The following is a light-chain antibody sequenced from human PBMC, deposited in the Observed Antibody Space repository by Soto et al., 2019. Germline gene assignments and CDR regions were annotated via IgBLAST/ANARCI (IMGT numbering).Light chain of an antibody. V-gene: IGLV2-14*01. Sequence: QSALTQPASVSGSPGQSITISCTGTSSDVGGYDSVSWYQQHPGNAPKVMIYDNNKRPSGIPDRFSGSKSGTSGTLDITGLQTGDEADYYCATWDGSLPGEVFGGGTKLTVL. CDR1: SSDVGGYDS. CDR3: ATWDGSLPGEV. CDR2: DNN. J-gene: IGLJ2*01.